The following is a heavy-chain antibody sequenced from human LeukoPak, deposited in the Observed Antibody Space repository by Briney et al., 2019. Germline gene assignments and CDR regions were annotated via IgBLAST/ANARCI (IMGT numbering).Heavy chain of an antibody. CDR1: GFIFSNYA. J-gene: IGHJ4*02. D-gene: IGHD3-22*01. CDR3: AKEGITMIKRTRGYFDY. V-gene: IGHV3-30*02. CDR2: IRYDGGNT. Sequence: PGGSLRLSCAASGFIFSNYAMQWVRQAPGMGLEWVAFIRYDGGNTYYADSVKGRFTISRDNSKNTLYLQMNSLRAEDTAVYYCAKEGITMIKRTRGYFDYWGQGTLVTVSS.